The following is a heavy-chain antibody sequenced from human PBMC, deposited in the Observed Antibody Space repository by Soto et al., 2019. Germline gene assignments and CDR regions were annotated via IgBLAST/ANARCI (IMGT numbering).Heavy chain of an antibody. CDR3: ARSSGRRHVFTFDYGLDV. CDR2: SSSSGGYT. D-gene: IGHD3-16*01. J-gene: IGHJ6*02. CDR1: GFSVGDNY. V-gene: IGHV3-11*06. Sequence: QVQLVESGGGSVEPGGSLRLSCAASGFSVGDNYMTWIRQAPGKGLEWLSYSSSSGGYTNYADSVKGRFTISRDNAKNSLYLQMDSLRAEDTAVYFCARSSGRRHVFTFDYGLDVWGQGTTVTVSS.